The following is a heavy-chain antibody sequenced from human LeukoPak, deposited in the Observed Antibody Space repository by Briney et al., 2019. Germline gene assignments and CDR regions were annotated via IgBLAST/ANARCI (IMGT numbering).Heavy chain of an antibody. J-gene: IGHJ5*02. D-gene: IGHD2-2*03. CDR1: GGSISSSSYY. V-gene: IGHV4-39*07. Sequence: SETLSFTCTVSGGSISSSSYYWGWIRQPPGKGLEWIESIYYSGSTYYNPSLKSRVTISVDTSKNQFSLKLSSVTAADTAVYYCARALDIVVVPAAIIWFDPWGQGTLVTVSS. CDR2: IYYSGST. CDR3: ARALDIVVVPAAIIWFDP.